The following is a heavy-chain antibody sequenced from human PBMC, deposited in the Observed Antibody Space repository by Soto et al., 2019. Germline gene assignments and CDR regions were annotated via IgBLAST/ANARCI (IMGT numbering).Heavy chain of an antibody. CDR3: ARDGKGAAYTHGPYYFDY. D-gene: IGHD1-1*01. Sequence: GGSLRLSCAASGFPFSFYSMNWVRQAPGKGLEWNSYITSTSSAINYADSMRGRITISRDNAMRSIFLHMNCLRYEDTAVYYFARDGKGAAYTHGPYYFDYWGQGALVTVSS. CDR2: ITSTSSAI. CDR1: GFPFSFYS. V-gene: IGHV3-48*02. J-gene: IGHJ4*02.